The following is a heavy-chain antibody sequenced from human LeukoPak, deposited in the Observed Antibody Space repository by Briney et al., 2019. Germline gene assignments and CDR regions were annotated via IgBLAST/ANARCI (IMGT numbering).Heavy chain of an antibody. CDR2: ISAYNGNT. Sequence: ASVKVSCKASGYTFTGYYMHWVRQAPGQGLEWMGWISAYNGNTNYAQKLQGRVTMTTDTSTSTAYMELRSLRSDDTAVYYCARGRRGSYLTPNFDYWGQGTLVTVSS. CDR3: ARGRRGSYLTPNFDY. CDR1: GYTFTGYY. D-gene: IGHD1-26*01. J-gene: IGHJ4*02. V-gene: IGHV1-18*04.